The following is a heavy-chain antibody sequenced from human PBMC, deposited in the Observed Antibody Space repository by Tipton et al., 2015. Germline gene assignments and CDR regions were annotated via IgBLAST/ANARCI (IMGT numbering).Heavy chain of an antibody. V-gene: IGHV4-38-2*02. J-gene: IGHJ5*02. Sequence: TLSLTCAVSAYSISSDYYWGWIRQPPGKGLEWIGSISHSGNPYYNPSLKSRVTMSRDTSKNQFSLKMTSVTAADTAVYYCARDLHYYPSGGSFVPWCQGTLVTVSS. D-gene: IGHD3-10*01. CDR2: ISHSGNP. CDR1: AYSISSDYY. CDR3: ARDLHYYPSGGSFVP.